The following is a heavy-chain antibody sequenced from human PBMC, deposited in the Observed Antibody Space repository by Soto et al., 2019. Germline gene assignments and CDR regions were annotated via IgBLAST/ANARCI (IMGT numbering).Heavy chain of an antibody. D-gene: IGHD6-6*01. CDR3: ARDHSSSSMDY. J-gene: IGHJ4*02. Sequence: SETLALTCTVSGGSISSFYCNWIRQPAGKGLEWIGRIYTSGSTNYNPSLKSRVTMSVDTSKNLFSLKLSSVTAADTAMYYCARDHSSSSMDYWGQGTLVTVSS. V-gene: IGHV4-4*07. CDR2: IYTSGST. CDR1: GGSISSFY.